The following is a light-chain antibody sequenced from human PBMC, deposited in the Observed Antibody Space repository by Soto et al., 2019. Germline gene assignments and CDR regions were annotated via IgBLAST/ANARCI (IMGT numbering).Light chain of an antibody. CDR3: HQYGRSLT. V-gene: IGKV3-20*01. CDR2: DAS. Sequence: EIVLTQSPGTLSLSPGQRATLSCRASQSGSSNYLAWYQQKPGQAPRLLIYDASSRATGIPDRFSGSGSGTDFTLTISRLEPEDFAVYYCHQYGRSLTFGGGTKVEIK. J-gene: IGKJ4*01. CDR1: QSGSSNY.